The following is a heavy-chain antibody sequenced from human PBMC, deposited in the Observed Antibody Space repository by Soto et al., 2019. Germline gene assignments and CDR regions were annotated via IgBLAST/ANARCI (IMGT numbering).Heavy chain of an antibody. J-gene: IGHJ4*02. CDR2: ISSSGSTI. V-gene: IGHV3-11*01. Sequence: QVQLVESGGGLVKPGGSLRLSCAASGFTFSDYYMSWIRQAPGKGLEWVSYISSSGSTIYYADSVKGRFTISRDNAKNSQYLQMNRLRAKATAVYYSARPDYDFWNAYYTGGEAYWGQGTLVTVSS. CDR1: GFTFSDYY. D-gene: IGHD3-3*01. CDR3: ARPDYDFWNAYYTGGEAY.